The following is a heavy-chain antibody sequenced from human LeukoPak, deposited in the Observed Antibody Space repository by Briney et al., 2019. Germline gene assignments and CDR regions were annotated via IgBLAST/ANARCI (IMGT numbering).Heavy chain of an antibody. V-gene: IGHV3-23*01. D-gene: IGHD2-21*02. J-gene: IGHJ4*02. CDR1: GFSFGSYA. CDR2: ISGSGMLT. CDR3: VREDTPATANY. Sequence: GGSLRLSCATSGFSFGSYAMSWVHQAPGKGLEWVSSISGSGMLTYYADSVTGRFTISRDNSKDTLFLQMHSLRPGDTAVYYCVREDTPATANYWGQGTLVTISS.